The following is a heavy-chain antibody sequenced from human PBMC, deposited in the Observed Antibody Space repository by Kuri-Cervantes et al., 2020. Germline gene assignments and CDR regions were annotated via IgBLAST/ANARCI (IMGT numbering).Heavy chain of an antibody. CDR1: GFTFDDYA. CDR2: INWNSGSI. J-gene: IGHJ6*03. Sequence: GGSLRLSCAASGFTFDDYAMHWVRQAPGKGLEWVSGINWNSGSIGYADSVKGRFTISRDNAKSSLFLQMSSLRAEDTAVYYCARDLIMSAFYYMDVWGKGTTVTVSS. V-gene: IGHV3-9*01. CDR3: ARDLIMSAFYYMDV. D-gene: IGHD3-10*01.